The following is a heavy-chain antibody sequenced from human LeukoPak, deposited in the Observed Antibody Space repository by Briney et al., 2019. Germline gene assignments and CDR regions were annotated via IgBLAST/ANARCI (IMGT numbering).Heavy chain of an antibody. V-gene: IGHV3-74*01. Sequence: GGSLILSCAASAFTFSSYWMLWFLQAPGEGLEWFSRINTDGSSTDYADSVKGRFTISRDNAKNTLYLQMNSLRVEDTAVYYCARLKGCWGQGTLVSVSS. CDR3: ARLKGC. D-gene: IGHD6-19*01. J-gene: IGHJ4*02. CDR1: AFTFSSYW. CDR2: INTDGSST.